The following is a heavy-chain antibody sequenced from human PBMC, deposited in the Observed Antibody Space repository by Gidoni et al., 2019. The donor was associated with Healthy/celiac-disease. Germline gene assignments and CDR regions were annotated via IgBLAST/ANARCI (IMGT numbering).Heavy chain of an antibody. Sequence: LLKPSETLSLTCAVYVGSFSGYYWGWIRQPPGKGLEWIGEINHSGSTHYNPSLKSRVTISVDTSKNQFSLKLSSVTAADTAVYDCARGRTAMVDYYGMDVWGQGTTVTVSS. CDR2: INHSGST. J-gene: IGHJ6*02. CDR1: VGSFSGYY. CDR3: ARGRTAMVDYYGMDV. V-gene: IGHV4-34*01. D-gene: IGHD5-18*01.